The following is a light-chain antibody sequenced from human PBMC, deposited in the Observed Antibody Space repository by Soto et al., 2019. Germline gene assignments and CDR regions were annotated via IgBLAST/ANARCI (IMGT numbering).Light chain of an antibody. CDR1: QSISSW. J-gene: IGKJ1*01. CDR3: QQYNNFGT. CDR2: DAS. V-gene: IGKV1-5*01. Sequence: DIQMTQSPSALSASVGDRVTITCRASQSISSWLAWYQQKPGKAPRLLIYDASYLERGVPSRFSGSGSGTDFTFTFIDLQPDDLGTYSCQQYNNFGTFGPGTKV.